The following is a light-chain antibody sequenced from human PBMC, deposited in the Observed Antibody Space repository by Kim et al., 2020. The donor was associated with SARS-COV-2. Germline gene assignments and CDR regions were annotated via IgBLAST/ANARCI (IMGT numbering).Light chain of an antibody. V-gene: IGLV3-1*01. Sequence: VSPGQTASITCSGDKLWDKYACWYQQKPGQSPVLVIYQDSKRPSGSPERFSGSNSGKTATLTISGTQAMDEADYYCQAWDSSTVVFGGGTQLTVL. CDR1: KLWDKY. CDR2: QDS. CDR3: QAWDSSTVV. J-gene: IGLJ2*01.